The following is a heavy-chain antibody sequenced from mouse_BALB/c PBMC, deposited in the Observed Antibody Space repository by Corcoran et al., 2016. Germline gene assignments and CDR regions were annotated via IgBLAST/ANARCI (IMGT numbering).Heavy chain of an antibody. CDR1: GFNIKDTY. J-gene: IGHJ4*01. CDR3: ARRPTTYYAMDY. V-gene: IGHV14-3*02. Sequence: EVQLQQSGAELVKPGASVKLSCTASGFNIKDTYMHWVKQRPEQGLEWIGRIDPANGNTKYDPKFQGKATITADTSSNTAYLQRSSLTSEDTAVYYCARRPTTYYAMDYWGQGTSVTVSS. D-gene: IGHD2-10*01. CDR2: IDPANGNT.